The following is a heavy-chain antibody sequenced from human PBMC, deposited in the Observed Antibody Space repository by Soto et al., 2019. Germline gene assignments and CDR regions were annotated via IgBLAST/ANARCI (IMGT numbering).Heavy chain of an antibody. J-gene: IGHJ6*02. CDR3: ARDEGRGIVVVNPRVGYYYGMDV. Sequence: QVQLVQSGAEVKKPGSSVKVSCKASGGTFSSYAISWVRQAPGQGLEWMGGIIPIFGTANYAQKFQGRVTITADESTSTAYMELSSLRSEDTAVYYCARDEGRGIVVVNPRVGYYYGMDVWGQGTTVTVSS. V-gene: IGHV1-69*01. CDR2: IIPIFGTA. CDR1: GGTFSSYA. D-gene: IGHD3-22*01.